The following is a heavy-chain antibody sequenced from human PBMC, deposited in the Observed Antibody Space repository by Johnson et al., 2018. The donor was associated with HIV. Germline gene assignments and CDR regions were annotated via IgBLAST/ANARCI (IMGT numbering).Heavy chain of an antibody. Sequence: VESGGEVVRPGGSLRISCVASGFKLYEYDVSWVRQVPGKGLEWVSGINWSGGGTASADSVKGRFTISRDNSKNTLYLQMNNLTTEDTAVYSCARDFGLGELSYETVDAFDFWGTGTLVTVSS. V-gene: IGHV3-20*04. CDR3: ARDFGLGELSYETVDAFDF. J-gene: IGHJ3*01. D-gene: IGHD3-16*02. CDR2: INWSGGGT. CDR1: GFKLYEYD.